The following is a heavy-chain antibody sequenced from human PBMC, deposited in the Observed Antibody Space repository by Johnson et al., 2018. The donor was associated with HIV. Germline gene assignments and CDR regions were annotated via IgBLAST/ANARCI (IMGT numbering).Heavy chain of an antibody. V-gene: IGHV3-66*02. CDR1: GFTVSSNY. J-gene: IGHJ3*02. CDR2: IYSGGST. D-gene: IGHD6-19*01. CDR3: ARDHGWAFGPDAFDI. Sequence: EVQLVESGGGLVQPGGSLRLSCAASGFTVSSNYMSWVRQAPGKGLEWVSVIYSGGSTYYADSVKGRFTISRHNSKNTLYLQMNSLRAEDTAVYYCARDHGWAFGPDAFDIWGQGTMVTVSS.